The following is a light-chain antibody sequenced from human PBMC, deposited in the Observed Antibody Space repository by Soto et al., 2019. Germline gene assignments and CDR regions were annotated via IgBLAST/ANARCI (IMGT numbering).Light chain of an antibody. CDR3: QQSHSTLIT. CDR2: GVS. V-gene: IGKV1-39*01. J-gene: IGKJ5*01. Sequence: DIQMTQSPPSLSASVGDTVTITCRASQNISRYLNWYQQKPGKAPKLLIYGVSSLQRGVSSRFSGSGSGTDFTLTISSLLPEDFATYYCQQSHSTLITFGQGTRLEIK. CDR1: QNISRY.